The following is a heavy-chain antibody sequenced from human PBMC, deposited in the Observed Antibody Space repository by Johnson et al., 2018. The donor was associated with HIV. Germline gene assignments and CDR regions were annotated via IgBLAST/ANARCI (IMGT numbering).Heavy chain of an antibody. CDR3: AKDEIAAPLAFDI. Sequence: QVQLVESGGGFVKPGGSLRLSCAASGFTFSNAWMNWVRQAPGKGLEWVAFIRYDGSNKYYADSVKGRFTISRDNSKNTLYLQMNSLRAEDTAVYYCAKDEIAAPLAFDIWGQGTMVTVSS. CDR2: IRYDGSNK. V-gene: IGHV3-30*02. J-gene: IGHJ3*02. CDR1: GFTFSNAW. D-gene: IGHD6-25*01.